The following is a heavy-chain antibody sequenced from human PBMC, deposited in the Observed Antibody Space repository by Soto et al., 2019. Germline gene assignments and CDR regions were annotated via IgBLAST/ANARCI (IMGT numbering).Heavy chain of an antibody. Sequence: ASVKVSCKASGYAFTSYGISWVRQAPGQGLEWMGWISAYNGNTNYAQKLQGRVTMTTDTSTSTAYMELRSLRSDDTAVYYCAREPSDDLWSGYSTDHNWFDPWGQGTLVTVSS. CDR3: AREPSDDLWSGYSTDHNWFDP. CDR2: ISAYNGNT. J-gene: IGHJ5*02. D-gene: IGHD3-3*01. V-gene: IGHV1-18*01. CDR1: GYAFTSYG.